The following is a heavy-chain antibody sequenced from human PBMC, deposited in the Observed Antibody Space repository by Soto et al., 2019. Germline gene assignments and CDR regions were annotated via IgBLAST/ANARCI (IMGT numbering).Heavy chain of an antibody. Sequence: QVQLVQSGAEVKKPGASVKVSCKASGYTFTSYGISWVRQAPGQGLEWMGWISAYNGKTNYAQKLQGRVTMTTDTPTSTADRELGSLRSDDTAVYYCGRDGWADCGGDCYSDWGQGTLVTVSS. J-gene: IGHJ1*01. CDR2: ISAYNGKT. CDR1: GYTFTSYG. D-gene: IGHD2-21*02. V-gene: IGHV1-18*01. CDR3: GRDGWADCGGDCYSD.